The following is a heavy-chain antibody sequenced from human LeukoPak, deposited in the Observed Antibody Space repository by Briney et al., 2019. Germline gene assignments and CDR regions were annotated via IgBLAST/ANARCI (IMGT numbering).Heavy chain of an antibody. CDR2: INTDGSGT. CDR3: ARDLGSCSSTSCPTDWFHP. Sequence: PGGSLRLSCAASGFTLSTYWMHWVRQAPGKGLVWVSHINTDGSGTSYADSVKGRFTISRDNARNTLYLQMNSLRAEDTAVYYCARDLGSCSSTSCPTDWFHPWGQGTQVTVSS. D-gene: IGHD2-2*01. J-gene: IGHJ5*02. V-gene: IGHV3-74*01. CDR1: GFTLSTYW.